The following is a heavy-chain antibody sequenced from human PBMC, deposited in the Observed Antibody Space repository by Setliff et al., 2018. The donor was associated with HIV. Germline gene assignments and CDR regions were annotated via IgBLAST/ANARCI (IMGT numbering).Heavy chain of an antibody. CDR1: GGSIGSGSYY. CDR2: IYTSGNI. CDR3: ARVRQVSDYGDYDYYFDY. Sequence: TLSLTCTVSGGSIGSGSYYWTWIRQPAGKGLEWIGRIYTSGNINYNPSLKSRVTISVDTSKNQFSPNLSSVTAADTAVYYCARVRQVSDYGDYDYYFDYWGQGALVTVSS. J-gene: IGHJ4*02. V-gene: IGHV4-61*02. D-gene: IGHD4-17*01.